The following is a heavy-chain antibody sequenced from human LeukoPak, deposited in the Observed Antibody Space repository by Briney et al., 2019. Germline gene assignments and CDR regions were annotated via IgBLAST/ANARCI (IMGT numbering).Heavy chain of an antibody. D-gene: IGHD3-22*01. CDR2: ISSSSYI. Sequence: PGGSLRLSCAASGFTFSSYSMNWVRQAPGKGLEWVSSISSSSYIYYADSVKGRFTISRDNAKNSLYLQMNSLRAEDTAVYYSASVDSSGYFDWFDPWGQGTLVTVSS. CDR3: ASVDSSGYFDWFDP. V-gene: IGHV3-21*01. J-gene: IGHJ5*02. CDR1: GFTFSSYS.